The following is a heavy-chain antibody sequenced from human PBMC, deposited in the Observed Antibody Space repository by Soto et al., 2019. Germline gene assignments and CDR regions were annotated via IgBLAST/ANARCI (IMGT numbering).Heavy chain of an antibody. J-gene: IGHJ4*02. CDR1: GGSISSSSYY. V-gene: IGHV4-39*01. CDR3: ARHLGYCSGGSCYDHLDEIETFDY. CDR2: IYYSGST. D-gene: IGHD2-15*01. Sequence: QLQLQESGPGLVKPSETLSLTCTVSGGSISSSSYYWGWIRQPPGKGLEWIGSIYYSGSTYYNPSLNSRVTISVDTSKNQFSLKLSSVTAADTAVYYCARHLGYCSGGSCYDHLDEIETFDYWGQGTLVTVSS.